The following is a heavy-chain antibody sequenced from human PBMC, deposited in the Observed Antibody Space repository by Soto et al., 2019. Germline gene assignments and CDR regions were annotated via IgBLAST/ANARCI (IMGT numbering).Heavy chain of an antibody. Sequence: DVQLVESGGGLVQPGGSLRLSCAASGFTFGAFEMNWVRQAPGKGPEWISNIRNSGDTTYYADSVKGRFSISRDNANNSLFLQMNSLRPEDTALYYCARQGGRDWLTYFEIWGRGTLVSVSS. CDR3: ARQGGRDWLTYFEI. D-gene: IGHD6-19*01. J-gene: IGHJ2*01. CDR1: GFTFGAFE. CDR2: IRNSGDTT. V-gene: IGHV3-48*03.